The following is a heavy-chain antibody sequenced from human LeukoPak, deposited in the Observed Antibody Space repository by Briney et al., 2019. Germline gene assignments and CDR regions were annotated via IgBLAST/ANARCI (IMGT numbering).Heavy chain of an antibody. D-gene: IGHD3-10*01. CDR1: GFTFDDYA. V-gene: IGHV3-9*01. CDR2: ISWNSGSI. J-gene: IGHJ4*02. Sequence: QSGGSLRLSCAASGFTFDDYAMHWVRQAPGKGLEWVSGISWNSGSIGYADSVKGRFTISRDNAKNSLYLQMNSLRAEDTALYYCAKAETYYYGSGSYRFDYWGQGTLATVSS. CDR3: AKAETYYYGSGSYRFDY.